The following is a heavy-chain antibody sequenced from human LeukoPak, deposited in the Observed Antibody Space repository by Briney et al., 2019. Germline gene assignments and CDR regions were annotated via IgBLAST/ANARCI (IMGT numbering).Heavy chain of an antibody. CDR3: AGYSSGSVAFDI. D-gene: IGHD6-19*01. J-gene: IGHJ3*02. V-gene: IGHV4-34*01. CDR2: INHSGRT. CDR1: GGSISSYY. Sequence: SETLSLTCTVSGGSISSYYWSWIHQPPGKGLEWIGEINHSGRTNYNPSLKSRVTISVDTSKNQFSLKLSSVTAADTAVYYCAGYSSGSVAFDIWGQGTMVTVSS.